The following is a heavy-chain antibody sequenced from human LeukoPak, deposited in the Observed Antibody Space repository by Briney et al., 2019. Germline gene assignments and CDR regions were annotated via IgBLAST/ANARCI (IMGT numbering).Heavy chain of an antibody. CDR3: ARGSDGYNPLDAFDI. Sequence: SETLSLTCTVSGGSISSYYWSWIRQPPGKGLEWIGYIYYSGSTNYNPSLKSRVTISVDTSKNQFSLKLSSVTAADTAVYYCARGSDGYNPLDAFDIWGQGTMVTVSS. CDR1: GGSISSYY. CDR2: IYYSGST. V-gene: IGHV4-59*01. J-gene: IGHJ3*02. D-gene: IGHD5-24*01.